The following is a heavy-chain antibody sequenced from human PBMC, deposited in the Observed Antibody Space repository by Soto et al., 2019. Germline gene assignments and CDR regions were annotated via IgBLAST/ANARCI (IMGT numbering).Heavy chain of an antibody. J-gene: IGHJ4*02. CDR1: GFTFSSYG. CDR3: ASVIAVAGLDY. V-gene: IGHV3-33*01. CDR2: IWYDGSNK. D-gene: IGHD6-19*01. Sequence: GGSLRLSCAASGFTFSSYGMHWVRQAPGKGLEWVAVIWYDGSNKYYADSVKGRFTISRDNSKNTLYLQMNSLRAEDTAVYYCASVIAVAGLDYRGQGSLVTVSS.